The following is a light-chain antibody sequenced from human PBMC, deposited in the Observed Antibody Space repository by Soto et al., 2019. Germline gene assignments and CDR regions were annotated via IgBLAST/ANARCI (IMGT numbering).Light chain of an antibody. Sequence: DIQMTQSPSTLSAPVGDRVTITCRASQSISSWLAWYQQKPGKAPKLLIYDASSLESGVPSRFSGSGSGTEFTLTISSLQPDDFATYYCQQYNSYSPGWTFGQGTKVDIK. CDR2: DAS. CDR1: QSISSW. J-gene: IGKJ1*01. V-gene: IGKV1-5*01. CDR3: QQYNSYSPGWT.